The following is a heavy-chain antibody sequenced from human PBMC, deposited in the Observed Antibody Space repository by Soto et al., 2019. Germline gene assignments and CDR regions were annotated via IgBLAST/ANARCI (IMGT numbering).Heavy chain of an antibody. CDR1: GYTFTSYG. D-gene: IGHD4-17*01. CDR3: ARDDYGDYNIYYCYGMDV. J-gene: IGHJ6*02. V-gene: IGHV1-18*01. CDR2: ISAYNGNT. Sequence: ASVKVSCKASGYTFTSYGISWVRQAPGQGLEWMGWISAYNGNTNYAQKLQGRVTMTTDTSTSTAYMELRSLRSDETAVYYCARDDYGDYNIYYCYGMDVWGQGTTVTVSS.